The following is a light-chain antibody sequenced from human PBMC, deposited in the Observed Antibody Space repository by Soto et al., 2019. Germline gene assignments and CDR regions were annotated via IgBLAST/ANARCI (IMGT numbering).Light chain of an antibody. CDR1: XSVSSN. V-gene: IGKV3-15*01. Sequence: EVVMTQSPETQSQSLGQKATLCCXXXXSVSSNYLAWYQQKPGQAPRLLIYGASTRATGIPARFSGSGSGTEFTLTISSLQSEDFAVYYCQQYNNWPLTWTFGQGTKVDIK. J-gene: IGKJ1*01. CDR3: QQYNNWPLTWT. CDR2: GAS.